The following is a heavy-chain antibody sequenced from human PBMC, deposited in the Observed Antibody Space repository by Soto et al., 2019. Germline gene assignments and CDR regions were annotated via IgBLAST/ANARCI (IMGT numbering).Heavy chain of an antibody. CDR2: ISGNGYNT. J-gene: IGHJ4*02. CDR3: ASTPWNYGENRYFDY. CDR1: GFTFSSYA. D-gene: IGHD1-7*01. Sequence: VQLLESGGGLVQPGGSLRLSCAASGFTFSSYAMSWVRQAPGKGLEWVSTISGNGYNTYDADSVKGRFTISRDYSKNPLFLQMNSLRGEDTAIYYCASTPWNYGENRYFDYWGQGTLVTVSS. V-gene: IGHV3-23*01.